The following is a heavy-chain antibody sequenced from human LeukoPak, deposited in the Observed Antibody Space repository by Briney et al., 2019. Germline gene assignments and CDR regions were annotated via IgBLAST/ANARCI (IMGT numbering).Heavy chain of an antibody. Sequence: SETLSLTCTVSGRPISSYYWSWIRQPAGKGLEWSGRIYTSGSTNYNPSLKSRLTMSGDTSKNQFSQKLSSVTAADTAVYYCARDVTAVRTKRITMVRGVIREAGNAFDIWGQGTMVTVSS. CDR2: IYTSGST. V-gene: IGHV4-4*07. D-gene: IGHD3-10*01. CDR3: ARDVTAVRTKRITMVRGVIREAGNAFDI. J-gene: IGHJ3*02. CDR1: GRPISSYY.